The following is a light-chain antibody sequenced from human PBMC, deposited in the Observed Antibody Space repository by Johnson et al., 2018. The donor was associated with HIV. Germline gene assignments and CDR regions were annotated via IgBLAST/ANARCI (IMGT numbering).Light chain of an antibody. Sequence: QSVLTQPPSVSVAPRQKVTISCSGSSSNIGNNYVSWYQQLPGTAPKLLIYDNNKRPSGIPDRFSGSKSGTSATLRITGLQTGDEADYYCGTWDSSLSAYVFGTGTKVTVL. V-gene: IGLV1-51*01. J-gene: IGLJ1*01. CDR1: SSNIGNNY. CDR3: GTWDSSLSAYV. CDR2: DNN.